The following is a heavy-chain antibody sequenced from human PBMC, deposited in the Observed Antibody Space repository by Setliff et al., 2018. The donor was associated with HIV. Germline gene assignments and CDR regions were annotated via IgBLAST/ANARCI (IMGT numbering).Heavy chain of an antibody. V-gene: IGHV1-2*06. CDR1: TFLVTGYN. Sequence: ASVKVSCKALTFLVTGYNIHWVRLAPGHGPEWLGRINPNNGGTDYAHKFQGRVTMSLDTSTNTVYLELKGLTSDDTAVYYCAKPRIFDSFDVWGPGTVVTVSS. CDR2: INPNNGGT. D-gene: IGHD2-15*01. J-gene: IGHJ3*01. CDR3: AKPRIFDSFDV.